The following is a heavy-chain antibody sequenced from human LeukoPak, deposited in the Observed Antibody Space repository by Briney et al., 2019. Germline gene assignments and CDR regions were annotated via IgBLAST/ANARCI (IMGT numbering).Heavy chain of an antibody. J-gene: IGHJ5*02. CDR2: IKQDGSEK. D-gene: IGHD2-2*01. CDR1: GFTFSSYW. CDR3: ARQLDIVVVPAAMGVWFDP. Sequence: SGGSLRLSCAASGFTFSSYWMSWVRQAPGKGLEWVANIKQDGSEKYYVDSVKGRFTISRDNAKNSLYLQMNSLRAEDTAVYYCARQLDIVVVPAAMGVWFDPWGQGTLVTVSS. V-gene: IGHV3-7*04.